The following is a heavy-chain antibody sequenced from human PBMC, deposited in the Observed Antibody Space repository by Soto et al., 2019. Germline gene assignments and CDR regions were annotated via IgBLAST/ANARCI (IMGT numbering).Heavy chain of an antibody. CDR3: ARDTRSSSWGIYYYYYGMDV. CDR1: GYTFTGYY. D-gene: IGHD6-13*01. J-gene: IGHJ6*02. Sequence: ASVKVCCKASGYTFTGYYMHWLRQAPGQGLEWMGWINPNSGGTNYAQKFQGRVTMTRDTSISTAYMELSRLRSDDTAVYYCARDTRSSSWGIYYYYYGMDVWGQGTTVTVSS. CDR2: INPNSGGT. V-gene: IGHV1-2*02.